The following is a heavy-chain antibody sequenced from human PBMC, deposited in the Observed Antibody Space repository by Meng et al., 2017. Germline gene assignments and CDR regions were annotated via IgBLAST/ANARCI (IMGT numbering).Heavy chain of an antibody. J-gene: IGHJ4*02. D-gene: IGHD6-19*01. CDR1: GCYLSGYH. CDR2: TNHSGTT. V-gene: IGHV4-34*01. CDR3: ASVSGWIREVDY. Sequence: VGVKERDAGLLELLDTLSLTCAVYGCYLSGYHRGWSRQPAGKGLEYIGATNHSGTTNYNPSLTSGVNISVDTSKIQFSMKLSSVTAVDNGVYYLASVSGWIREVDYWGQGTLVTVSS.